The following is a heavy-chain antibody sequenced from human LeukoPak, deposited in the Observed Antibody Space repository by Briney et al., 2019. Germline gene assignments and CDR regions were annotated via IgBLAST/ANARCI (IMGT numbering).Heavy chain of an antibody. CDR2: IYYGGTS. CDR1: GGSISSSSYY. CDR3: ARREAGTVDP. Sequence: SETLSLTCTVSGGSISSSSYYWGWIRQPPGKGLEWIGSIYYGGTSYYNPSLKSRVTISVDTSKNQFSLKLSSVTAADTAVYYCARREAGTVDPWVKGTLVSVSS. V-gene: IGHV4-39*01. J-gene: IGHJ5*02. D-gene: IGHD6-19*01.